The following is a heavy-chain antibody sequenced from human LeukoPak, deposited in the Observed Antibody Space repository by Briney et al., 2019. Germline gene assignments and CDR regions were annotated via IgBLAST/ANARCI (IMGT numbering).Heavy chain of an antibody. Sequence: GRSLRLSCAASGFTFSSYAMHWVRQAPGKGLEWVAVISYDGSNKYCADSVKGRFTISRDNSKNTLYLQMNSLRAEDTAVYYCARSGYYYDSSGYPDAFDIWGQGTMATVSS. J-gene: IGHJ3*02. CDR1: GFTFSSYA. CDR3: ARSGYYYDSSGYPDAFDI. V-gene: IGHV3-30-3*01. CDR2: ISYDGSNK. D-gene: IGHD3-22*01.